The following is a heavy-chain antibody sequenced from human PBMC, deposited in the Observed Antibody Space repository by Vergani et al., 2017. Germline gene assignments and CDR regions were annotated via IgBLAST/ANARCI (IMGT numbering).Heavy chain of an antibody. V-gene: IGHV4-59*01. J-gene: IGHJ3*02. CDR1: GGSISSYY. CDR2: IYYSGST. D-gene: IGHD3-9*01. Sequence: QVQLQESGPGLVKPSETLSLTCTVSGGSISSYYWSWIRQPPGKGLEWIGYIYYSGSTNYNPSLKSRVTISVDTSKNQFSLKLSSVTAAVTAVYYCARDTVDILTGYSAFDIWGQGTMVTVSS. CDR3: ARDTVDILTGYSAFDI.